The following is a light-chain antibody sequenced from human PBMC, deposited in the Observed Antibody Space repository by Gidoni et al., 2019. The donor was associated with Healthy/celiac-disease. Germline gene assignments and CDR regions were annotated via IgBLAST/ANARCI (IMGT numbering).Light chain of an antibody. Sequence: DIQMTQSPSSLSASVGDRVPITCRASQSISSYLNWYQQKPGKATKLLIYAASSLQSGVPSRFSGSGSGTDFTLTISSLQPEDFATYYCQQSYSTPRTFGQGTKVEIK. CDR1: QSISSY. J-gene: IGKJ1*01. CDR2: AAS. CDR3: QQSYSTPRT. V-gene: IGKV1-39*01.